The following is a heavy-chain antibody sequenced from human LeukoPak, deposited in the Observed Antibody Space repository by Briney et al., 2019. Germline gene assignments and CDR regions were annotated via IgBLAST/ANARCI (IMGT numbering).Heavy chain of an antibody. J-gene: IGHJ4*02. D-gene: IGHD1-26*01. CDR1: GFTFSSYA. CDR3: AKGDTTWELPHDY. CDR2: ISGSGGST. V-gene: IGHV3-23*01. Sequence: GGSLRLSCAASGFTFSSYAMSWVRQAPGKGLEWVSSISGSGGSTSYADSVKGRFTISRDNSKNTLYLQMDSLRVEDTAVYYCAKGDTTWELPHDYWGQGTLVTVSS.